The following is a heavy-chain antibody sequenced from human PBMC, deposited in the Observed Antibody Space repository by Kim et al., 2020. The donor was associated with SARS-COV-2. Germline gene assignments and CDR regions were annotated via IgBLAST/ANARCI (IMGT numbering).Heavy chain of an antibody. CDR3: AKGIQLWAYYYGMDV. CDR2: ISGSGGST. CDR1: GFTFSSYA. Sequence: GGSLRPSCAASGFTFSSYAMSWVRQAPGKGLEWVSAISGSGGSTYYADSVKGRFTISRDNSKNTLYLQMNSLRAEDTAVYYCAKGIQLWAYYYGMDVWGQGTTGTVSS. V-gene: IGHV3-23*01. J-gene: IGHJ6*02. D-gene: IGHD5-18*01.